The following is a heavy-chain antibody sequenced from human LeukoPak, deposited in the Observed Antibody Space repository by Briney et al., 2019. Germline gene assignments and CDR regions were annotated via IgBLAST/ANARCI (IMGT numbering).Heavy chain of an antibody. J-gene: IGHJ4*02. Sequence: GGSLRLSCAASGFTFDVYAMHWVRQAPGKGLEWVSLINWDGGTTYYADSVKGRFTISRDSSKNSLYLQMNILRPEDTALCYCAKDAYSYGGRGYYFDYWGQGTLVTVSS. CDR2: INWDGGTT. CDR1: GFTFDVYA. D-gene: IGHD3-16*01. V-gene: IGHV3-43D*03. CDR3: AKDAYSYGGRGYYFDY.